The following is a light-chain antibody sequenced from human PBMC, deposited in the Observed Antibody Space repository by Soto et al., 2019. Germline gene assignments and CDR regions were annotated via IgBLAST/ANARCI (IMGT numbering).Light chain of an antibody. CDR3: LQYGSSPT. CDR1: QSVSSSY. CDR2: DAS. V-gene: IGKV3-20*01. J-gene: IGKJ5*01. Sequence: EVVLTQSPGTLSLSPGERAILSCRASQSVSSSYLAWYQQTPGQAPRLLLYDASRRATGIPDGFSASGSGTDFTLTISRLEPEDFAVYYCLQYGSSPTFGQGTRLAIK.